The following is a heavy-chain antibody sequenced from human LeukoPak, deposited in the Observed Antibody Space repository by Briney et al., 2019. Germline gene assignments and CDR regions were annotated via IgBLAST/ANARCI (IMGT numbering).Heavy chain of an antibody. Sequence: GGSLRLSYAASGFTFSSYEMNWVRQAPGKGLEWVSYISSSGSTIYYADSLKGRFTISRDNAKNSLYLQMNSLRAEDTAVYYCARAHYYYSSGLDFWGQGTLVTVSS. D-gene: IGHD3-22*01. CDR2: ISSSGSTI. J-gene: IGHJ4*02. CDR1: GFTFSSYE. CDR3: ARAHYYYSSGLDF. V-gene: IGHV3-48*03.